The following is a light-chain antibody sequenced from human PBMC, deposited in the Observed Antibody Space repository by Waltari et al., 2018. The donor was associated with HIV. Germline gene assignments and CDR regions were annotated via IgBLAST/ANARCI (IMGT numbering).Light chain of an antibody. CDR3: QSGDKSGSWV. Sequence: SYELTQPPSVSVSQGQTARITCSGAALSKHFTYWYKKKPGQAPVLMIYKDTERPSGIPELISGTTSGTTVTLTISGAQAEDDADYYCQSGDKSGSWVFGGWTRLTVL. CDR2: KDT. CDR1: ALSKHF. J-gene: IGLJ3*02. V-gene: IGLV3-25*03.